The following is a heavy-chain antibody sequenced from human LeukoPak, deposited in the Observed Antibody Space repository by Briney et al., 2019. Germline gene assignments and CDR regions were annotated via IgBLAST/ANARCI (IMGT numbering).Heavy chain of an antibody. CDR1: GYTFTSYG. CDR3: ARSHSITMIVVVPSALDP. Sequence: ASVKVSCKASGYTFTSYGISWVRQAPGQGLEWMGWISAYNGNTNYAQKLQGRVTMTTDTSTSTAYMELRSLRSDDTAVYYCARSHSITMIVVVPSALDPWGQGTLVTVSS. J-gene: IGHJ5*02. CDR2: ISAYNGNT. D-gene: IGHD3-22*01. V-gene: IGHV1-18*01.